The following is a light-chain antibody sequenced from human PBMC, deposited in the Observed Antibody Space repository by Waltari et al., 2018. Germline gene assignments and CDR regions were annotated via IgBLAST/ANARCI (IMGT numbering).Light chain of an antibody. V-gene: IGKV3-15*01. J-gene: IGKJ1*01. Sequence: EIVMTHSPATLSVSPGGRAPPPCRASQSVGSNLAWYQQKPGQAPRLLIYHASIRATGIPAKFSGSGSGTEFTLTISSLQSEDFAVYYCQQYGDWGTFGQGTKVEVK. CDR1: QSVGSN. CDR2: HAS. CDR3: QQYGDWGT.